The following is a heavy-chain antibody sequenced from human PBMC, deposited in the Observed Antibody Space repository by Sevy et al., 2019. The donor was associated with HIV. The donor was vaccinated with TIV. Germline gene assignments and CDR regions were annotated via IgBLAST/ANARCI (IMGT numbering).Heavy chain of an antibody. D-gene: IGHD2-2*01. Sequence: SETLSLTCTVSGGSISSYYWSWIRQPPGKGLEWIGYIYYSGSTNYNPSLKSRVTISVDTSKNQFSLKQSSVTAADTAVYYCARDMLGYCSSTSCYVEGYFDYWGQGTLVTVSS. J-gene: IGHJ4*02. V-gene: IGHV4-59*01. CDR1: GGSISSYY. CDR2: IYYSGST. CDR3: ARDMLGYCSSTSCYVEGYFDY.